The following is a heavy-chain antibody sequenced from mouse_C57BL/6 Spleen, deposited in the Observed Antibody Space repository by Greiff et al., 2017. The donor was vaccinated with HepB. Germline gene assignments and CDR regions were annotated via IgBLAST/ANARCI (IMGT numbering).Heavy chain of an antibody. CDR3: TTKGIYYGNPYYAMDY. Sequence: EVQLQQSGAELVRPGASVKLSCTASGFNIKDDYMHWVKQRPEQGLEWIGWIDPENGDTEYASKFQGKATITADPSSNTAYLQLSSLTSEDTAVYDCTTKGIYYGNPYYAMDYWGQGTSVTVSS. D-gene: IGHD2-1*01. CDR2: IDPENGDT. CDR1: GFNIKDDY. J-gene: IGHJ4*01. V-gene: IGHV14-4*01.